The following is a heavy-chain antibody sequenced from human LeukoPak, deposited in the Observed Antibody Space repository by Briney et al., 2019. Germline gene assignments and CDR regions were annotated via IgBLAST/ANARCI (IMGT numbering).Heavy chain of an antibody. V-gene: IGHV3-7*01. CDR1: GFTFSSYW. Sequence: GGSLRLSCAASGFTFSSYWMSWVRQAPGKGLEWVANIKQDGSEKYYVDSVKGRFTISRDNAKNSLYLQMNSLRAEDTAVYYCARIPRYCSGGSCFSLDYWGQGTLVTVSS. CDR2: IKQDGSEK. D-gene: IGHD2-15*01. CDR3: ARIPRYCSGGSCFSLDY. J-gene: IGHJ4*02.